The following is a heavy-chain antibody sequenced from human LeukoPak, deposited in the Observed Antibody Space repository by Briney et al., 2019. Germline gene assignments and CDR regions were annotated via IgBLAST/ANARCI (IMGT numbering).Heavy chain of an antibody. J-gene: IGHJ4*02. Sequence: PGGSLRLSCAASGFAFSSYAMSWVRQAPGKGLEWVSAISGSGGSTYYADSVKGRFTISRDNAKSSLYLQMNSLRAEDTAVYYCARGAYPDYWGQGTLVTVSS. CDR3: ARGAYPDY. V-gene: IGHV3-23*01. D-gene: IGHD3-16*01. CDR2: ISGSGGST. CDR1: GFAFSSYA.